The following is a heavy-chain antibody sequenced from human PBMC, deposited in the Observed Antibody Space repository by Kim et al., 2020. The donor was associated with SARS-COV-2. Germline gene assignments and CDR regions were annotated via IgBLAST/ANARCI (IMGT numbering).Heavy chain of an antibody. CDR3: AALEVTAGHYYYYGMDV. CDR1: GFTFSSYG. CDR2: ISYDGSNK. D-gene: IGHD2-21*02. V-gene: IGHV3-30*03. Sequence: GGSLRLSCAASGFTFSSYGMHWVRQAPGKGLEWVAVISYDGSNKYYVDSVKGRFTISRDNSKNTLYLQMNSLRAEDTAVYYCAALEVTAGHYYYYGMDVWGQGTTVTVSS. J-gene: IGHJ6*02.